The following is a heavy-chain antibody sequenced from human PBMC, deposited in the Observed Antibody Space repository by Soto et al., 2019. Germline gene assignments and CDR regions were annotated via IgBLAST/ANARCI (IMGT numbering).Heavy chain of an antibody. CDR2: IYYSGTT. J-gene: IGHJ6*03. V-gene: IGHV4-39*01. Sequence: QLQLHESGPGPVKASETLSLTCSVSGGSIRGRAYYWAWIRQPPGKGLEWIGSIYYSGTTYSNPSLKSRVIISVDTAKNQFSLNLTSVTAPDTATYYCAREQCGGEKCFSERDVYYYYVDVWGKGTTVTVSS. CDR3: AREQCGGEKCFSERDVYYYYVDV. CDR1: GGSIRGRAYY. D-gene: IGHD2-21*01.